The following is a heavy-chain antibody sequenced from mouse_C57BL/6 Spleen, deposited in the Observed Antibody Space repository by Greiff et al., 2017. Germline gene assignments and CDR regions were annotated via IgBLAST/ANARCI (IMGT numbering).Heavy chain of an antibody. CDR3: ARGDYGGGYAMDY. V-gene: IGHV5-4*03. Sequence: EVKLVESGGGLVKPGGSLKLSCAASGFTFSSYAMSWVRQTPEKRLEWVATISDGGSYTYYPDNVKGRFTISRDNAKDNLYLQMSQLKSEDTAMYYCARGDYGGGYAMDYWGQGTSVTVSS. J-gene: IGHJ4*01. CDR1: GFTFSSYA. D-gene: IGHD2-4*01. CDR2: ISDGGSYT.